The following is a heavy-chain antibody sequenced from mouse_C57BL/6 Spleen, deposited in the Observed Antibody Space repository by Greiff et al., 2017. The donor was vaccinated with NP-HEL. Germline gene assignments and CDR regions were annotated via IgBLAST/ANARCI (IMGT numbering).Heavy chain of an antibody. D-gene: IGHD1-1*01. CDR1: GYSITSGYY. Sequence: EVKVEESGPGLVKPSQSLSLTCSVTGYSITSGYYWNWIRQFPGNKLEWMGYISYDGSNNYNPSLKNRISITRDTSKNQFFLKLNSVTTEDTATYYCAREGNYYGSSLLYYYAMDYWGQGTSVTVSS. CDR2: ISYDGSN. CDR3: AREGNYYGSSLLYYYAMDY. V-gene: IGHV3-6*01. J-gene: IGHJ4*01.